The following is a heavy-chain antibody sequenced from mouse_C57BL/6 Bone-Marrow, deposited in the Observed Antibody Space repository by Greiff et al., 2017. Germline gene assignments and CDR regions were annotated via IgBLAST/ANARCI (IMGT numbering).Heavy chain of an antibody. V-gene: IGHV1-85*01. CDR1: GYTFTSYD. D-gene: IGHD1-1*01. CDR2: IYPRDGST. CDR3: ARDYGSSYCYFDV. J-gene: IGHJ1*03. Sequence: QVQLQQSGPELVKPGASVKLSCKASGYTFTSYDINWVKQRPGQGLEWIGWIYPRDGSTKYNEKFKGKATLTVDTSSSTAYMELHSLTSEDSAVYFWARDYGSSYCYFDVWGTGTTVTVSS.